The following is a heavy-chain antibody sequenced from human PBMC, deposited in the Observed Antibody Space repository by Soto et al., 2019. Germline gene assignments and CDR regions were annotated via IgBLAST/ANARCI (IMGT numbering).Heavy chain of an antibody. CDR2: IYYSGST. CDR3: ARLYRSSRRSSYAMDV. V-gene: IGHV4-39*01. CDR1: GGSISSNTYY. J-gene: IGHJ6*02. Sequence: PETLSLTCTVSGGSISSNTYYWGWIRQPPEKGLESIGTIYYSGSTYYNPSLKRRVTISVDTSKNQFSLKLSSVTAADTAVYYCARLYRSSRRSSYAMDVWGQGTTVNVS. D-gene: IGHD2-2*02.